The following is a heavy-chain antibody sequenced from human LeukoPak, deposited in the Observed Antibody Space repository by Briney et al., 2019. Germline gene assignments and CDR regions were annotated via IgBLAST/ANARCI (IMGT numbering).Heavy chain of an antibody. CDR3: AKGGMMAVARLDY. V-gene: IGHV3-74*01. D-gene: IGHD6-19*01. Sequence: GGSLRLSCAASGFTFSSYWMHWVRQAPGKGLVWVSSIKSDGSSASYADSVKGRLTISRDNARNTLYLQMNSLRAEDTAVYYCAKGGMMAVARLDYWGQGTLVTVSS. CDR2: IKSDGSSA. J-gene: IGHJ4*02. CDR1: GFTFSSYW.